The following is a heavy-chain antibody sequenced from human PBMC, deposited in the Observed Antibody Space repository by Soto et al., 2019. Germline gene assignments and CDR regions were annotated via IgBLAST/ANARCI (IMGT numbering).Heavy chain of an antibody. CDR2: IYTSGRT. Sequence: SETLSLTCTVSGGSISSYYWSWIRQPAGKGLEWIGRIYTSGRTNYNPSLKSRVTMSVDTSKNQFSLKLSSVTAADTAVYYCARDRLPDYGDYAYFDYWGQGTLVTVSS. CDR3: ARDRLPDYGDYAYFDY. CDR1: GGSISSYY. V-gene: IGHV4-4*07. J-gene: IGHJ4*02. D-gene: IGHD4-17*01.